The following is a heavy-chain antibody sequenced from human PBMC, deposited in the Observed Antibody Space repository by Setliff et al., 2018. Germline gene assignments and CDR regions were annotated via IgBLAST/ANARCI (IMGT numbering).Heavy chain of an antibody. CDR3: VREGYSEYFQD. J-gene: IGHJ1*01. V-gene: IGHV4-59*02. Sequence: KTSETLSLTCNVSGASVSSHYWDWIRQPPGKGLEWIGFISYSGITTYNVSLKSRVSISVDTSKNQLSLTLSSVTAADTAVYYCVREGYSEYFQDWGRGTQVTVSS. CDR2: ISYSGIT. D-gene: IGHD1-1*01. CDR1: GASVSSHY.